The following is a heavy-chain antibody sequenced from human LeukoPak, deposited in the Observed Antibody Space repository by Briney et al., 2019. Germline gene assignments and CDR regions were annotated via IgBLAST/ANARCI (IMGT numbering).Heavy chain of an antibody. CDR3: ARVGLRGSGSYFWFDP. Sequence: ASVKVSCKASGYTFTSYYMHWVRQAPGQGLEWMGIINPSGGSTSYAQKLQGRVTMTTDTSTSTAYMELRSLRSDDTAVYYCARVGLRGSGSYFWFDPWGQGTLVTVSS. D-gene: IGHD3-10*01. V-gene: IGHV1-46*01. CDR1: GYTFTSYY. CDR2: INPSGGST. J-gene: IGHJ5*02.